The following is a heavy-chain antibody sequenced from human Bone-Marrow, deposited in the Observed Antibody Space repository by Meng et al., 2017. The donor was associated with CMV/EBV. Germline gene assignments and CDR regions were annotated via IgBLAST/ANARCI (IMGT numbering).Heavy chain of an antibody. CDR3: ARAGYCSSTSCSRGEYYYYYGMDV. D-gene: IGHD2-2*01. V-gene: IGHV3-21*01. CDR2: ISSSSGHI. Sequence: GESLKISCAASGFIFSSYSMNWVRQTPGKGLEWVSSISSSSGHIYYANSVKGRFTISRDNAENSLYLQMNSLRAEDTAVYYCARAGYCSSTSCSRGEYYYYYGMDVWGQGTTVTVSS. J-gene: IGHJ6*02. CDR1: GFIFSSYS.